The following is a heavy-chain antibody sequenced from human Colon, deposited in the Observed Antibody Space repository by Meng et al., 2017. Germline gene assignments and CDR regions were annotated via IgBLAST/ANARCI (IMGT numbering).Heavy chain of an antibody. D-gene: IGHD5-12*01. V-gene: IGHV4-34*01. CDR2: INHSGST. J-gene: IGHJ5*02. CDR1: GGSFSGYY. CDR3: ARGRYSGYLP. Sequence: QVQLQQAGEGLLKPSATLSLTCAVYGGSFSGYYWSWIRQPPGKGLEWIGEINHSGSTNYNPSLKSRVTISVDTSKNQFSLKLSSVTAADTAVYYCARGRYSGYLPWGQGTLVTVSS.